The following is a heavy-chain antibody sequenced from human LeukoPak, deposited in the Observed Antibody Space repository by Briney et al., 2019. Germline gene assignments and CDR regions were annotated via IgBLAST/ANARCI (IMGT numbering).Heavy chain of an antibody. CDR1: GYSFTSYW. CDR2: IDPSDSYT. J-gene: IGHJ4*02. Sequence: GESLKISCKGSGYSFTSYWINWVRQMPGKGLEWMGRIDPSDSYTNYSPSFQGHVTISADKSISTAYLQWSSLKASDTAMYYCARSPTSSSWYADYWGQGTLVTVSS. V-gene: IGHV5-10-1*01. CDR3: ARSPTSSSWYADY. D-gene: IGHD6-13*01.